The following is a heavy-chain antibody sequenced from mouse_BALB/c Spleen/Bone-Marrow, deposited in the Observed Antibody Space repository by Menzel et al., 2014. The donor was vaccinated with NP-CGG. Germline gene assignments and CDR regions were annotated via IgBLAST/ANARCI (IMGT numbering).Heavy chain of an antibody. Sequence: VQLQQSGPELAKPGASMKISCKASGYSFTGYTMNWVKQSHGKNLEWIGLINPYNGCTNYNQKFKGKATLTVDKSSSTAYMELLSLTSEDSAVYYCARDYYGFSYGFAYWGQGTLVPVSA. D-gene: IGHD1-1*01. V-gene: IGHV1-18*01. CDR3: ARDYYGFSYGFAY. J-gene: IGHJ3*01. CDR2: INPYNGCT. CDR1: GYSFTGYT.